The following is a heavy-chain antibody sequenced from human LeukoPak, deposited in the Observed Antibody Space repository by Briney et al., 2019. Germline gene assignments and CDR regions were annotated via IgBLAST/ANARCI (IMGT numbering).Heavy chain of an antibody. V-gene: IGHV3-30*18. CDR2: ISYDGSNK. Sequence: GGSLRLSCAASGFTFNSYAMSWVHQAPGKGLEWVAVISYDGSNKYYADSVKGRFTISRDNSKNTLYLQMNSLRAEDTAVYYCAKDSHSSGWYGWGQGTLVTVSS. J-gene: IGHJ4*02. D-gene: IGHD6-19*01. CDR3: AKDSHSSGWYG. CDR1: GFTFNSYA.